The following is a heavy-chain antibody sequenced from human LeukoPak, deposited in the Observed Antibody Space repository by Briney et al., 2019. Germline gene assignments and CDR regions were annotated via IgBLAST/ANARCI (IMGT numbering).Heavy chain of an antibody. CDR1: RLAFDDYA. V-gene: IGHV3-43D*04. D-gene: IGHD3-3*01. J-gene: IGHJ3*01. CDR2: ITWDGTTP. Sequence: GGSLRLSFLAFRLAFDDYAIDWVGQSPGKGLEWVSFITWDGTTPSYVDSVKGRFTISRANSKNSLYLKLDSLRVEDSGLYYCARSGHYGIDLWGQGTMVTVSS. CDR3: ARSGHYGIDL.